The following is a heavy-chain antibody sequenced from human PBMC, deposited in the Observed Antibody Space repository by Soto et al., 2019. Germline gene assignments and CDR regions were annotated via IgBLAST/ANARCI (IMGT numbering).Heavy chain of an antibody. CDR1: GYTLTELS. Sequence: ASVKVSCKVSGYTLTELSMHWVRQAPGKGLEWMGGFDPEDGETIYAQKFQGRVTMTEDTSTDTAYMELSSLRSEDTAVYYCATLVLSGGNAAFDIWGQGTMVTVSS. V-gene: IGHV1-24*01. CDR2: FDPEDGET. J-gene: IGHJ3*02. D-gene: IGHD3-10*01. CDR3: ATLVLSGGNAAFDI.